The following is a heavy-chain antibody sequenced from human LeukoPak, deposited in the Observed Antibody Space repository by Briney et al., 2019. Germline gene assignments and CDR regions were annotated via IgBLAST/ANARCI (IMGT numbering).Heavy chain of an antibody. CDR3: ARDLTGYLYYGMDV. D-gene: IGHD3-9*01. J-gene: IGHJ6*02. CDR1: GFTFRSYA. Sequence: PGRSLRLSCAASGFTFRSYAMFWVRQAPGKGLEWVAVISYDGSNKYYADAVKGRFTISRDNSKNTMYLQMNSLRAEDTAVYYCARDLTGYLYYGMDVWGQGTTVTVSS. CDR2: ISYDGSNK. V-gene: IGHV3-30-3*01.